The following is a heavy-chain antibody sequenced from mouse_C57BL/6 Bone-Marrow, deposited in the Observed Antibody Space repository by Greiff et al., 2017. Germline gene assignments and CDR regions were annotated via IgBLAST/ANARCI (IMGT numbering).Heavy chain of an antibody. Sequence: QLQLQQPEAELVLPGASVKLSCTASGYTFTSYWMHWVKQRPGQGLEWIGEIDPSDSSTNYHQKFKGKFTLTLDKSSSTGYMQLSSLTSEDSAVYYCARDSNYYAMDYWGQGTSVTVSS. D-gene: IGHD2-5*01. CDR3: ARDSNYYAMDY. CDR1: GYTFTSYW. J-gene: IGHJ4*01. CDR2: IDPSDSST. V-gene: IGHV1-69*01.